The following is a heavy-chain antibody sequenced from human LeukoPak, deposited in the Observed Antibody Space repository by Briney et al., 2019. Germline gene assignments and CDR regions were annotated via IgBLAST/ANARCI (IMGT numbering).Heavy chain of an antibody. CDR1: GGSISSGGHS. CDR2: IYHSGSGST. Sequence: SETLSLTCTVSGGSISSGGHSWSWIRQPPGKGLEWIGYIYHSGSGSTYYNPSLKSRVTISIDKSKNQFSLKLNSVTAAVTAVYYCARGQHSYGYFNGFDYWGQGTLVTVSS. J-gene: IGHJ4*02. V-gene: IGHV4-30-2*01. D-gene: IGHD5-18*01. CDR3: ARGQHSYGYFNGFDY.